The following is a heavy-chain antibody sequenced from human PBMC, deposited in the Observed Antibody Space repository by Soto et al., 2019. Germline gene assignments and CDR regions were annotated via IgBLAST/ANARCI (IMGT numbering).Heavy chain of an antibody. CDR3: XXXVXXXXXXXXXYYGMDV. CDR2: IYWDDDK. J-gene: IGHJ6*02. V-gene: IGHV2-5*02. CDR1: GFSLSSRGVG. Sequence: QITLKESGPTLVKPTQTLTLTCTFSGFSLSSRGVGVGWVRQPPGKALEWLALIYWDDDKRYSPSLKSRLTTXXXXXXXXXXXXXXXXXXXXXXXXXXXXXVXXXXXXXXXYYGMDVWGQGTTVTVSS.